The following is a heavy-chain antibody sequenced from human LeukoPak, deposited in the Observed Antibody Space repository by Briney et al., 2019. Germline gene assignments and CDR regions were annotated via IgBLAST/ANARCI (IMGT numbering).Heavy chain of an antibody. V-gene: IGHV4-34*01. Sequence: SETLSLTCTVYGGSVSGYYWSWIRQPPGKGLEWIGEIDQSGRTNYNPSLKSRVTASVDTSKNQYSLKLTSVTAADTAVYYCARRISSGYYRTKAFDIWGQGTMVTVSS. D-gene: IGHD3-22*01. CDR3: ARRISSGYYRTKAFDI. J-gene: IGHJ3*02. CDR2: IDQSGRT. CDR1: GGSVSGYY.